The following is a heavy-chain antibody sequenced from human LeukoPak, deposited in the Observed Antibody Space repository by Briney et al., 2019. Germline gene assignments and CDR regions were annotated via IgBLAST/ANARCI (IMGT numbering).Heavy chain of an antibody. CDR3: ARLRWLQLNYFDY. Sequence: PSETLSLTCTVSGYSISSGYYWSWIRQPPGKGLEWIGEINHSGSTNYNPSLKSRVTISVDTSKNQFSLKLSSVTAADTAVYYCARLRWLQLNYFDYWGQGTLVTVSS. J-gene: IGHJ4*02. CDR1: GYSISSGYY. D-gene: IGHD5-24*01. V-gene: IGHV4-38-2*02. CDR2: INHSGST.